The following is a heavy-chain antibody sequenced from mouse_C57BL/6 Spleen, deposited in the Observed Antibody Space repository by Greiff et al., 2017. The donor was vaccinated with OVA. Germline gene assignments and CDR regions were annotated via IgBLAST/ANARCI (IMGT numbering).Heavy chain of an antibody. CDR1: GFTFSDYY. J-gene: IGHJ1*03. V-gene: IGHV5-16*01. Sequence: EVKLMESEGGLVQPGSSMKLSCTASGFTFSDYYMAWVRQVPEKGLEWVANINYDGSSTYYLDSLKSRFIISRDNAKNILYLQMSSLKSEDTATYYCARDGGDSYWYFDVWGTGTTVTVSS. D-gene: IGHD3-3*01. CDR3: ARDGGDSYWYFDV. CDR2: INYDGSST.